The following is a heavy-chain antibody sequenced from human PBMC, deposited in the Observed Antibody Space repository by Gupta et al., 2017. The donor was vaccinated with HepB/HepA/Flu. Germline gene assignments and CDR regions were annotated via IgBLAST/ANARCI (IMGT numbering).Heavy chain of an antibody. J-gene: IGHJ4*02. Sequence: QVQLVESGGGVVQPGRSLRLSCAASGFTFSSYTMHWVRQAPGKGLEWLAVIWYDGSKTYYAGSVRGRFAMSRDNSKNTMYLEMNGLRAEDTAVYYCARESTVLTPGFDYWGQGTLVTVSS. D-gene: IGHD4-23*01. V-gene: IGHV3-33*01. CDR2: IWYDGSKT. CDR3: ARESTVLTPGFDY. CDR1: GFTFSSYT.